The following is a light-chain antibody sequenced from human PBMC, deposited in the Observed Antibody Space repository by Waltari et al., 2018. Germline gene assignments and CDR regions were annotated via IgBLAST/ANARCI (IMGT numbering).Light chain of an antibody. CDR2: ATS. J-gene: IGKJ1*01. Sequence: AIRMTQSPSSLSASTGDRVTITCRASQAISSYLAWYQQKPGKAPEFLIYATSTLQSGVPSRFSGSGFGTDFTLTINCLQSEDFATYYCQQYYNYPWTFGQGTKVEIK. CDR1: QAISSY. V-gene: IGKV1-8*01. CDR3: QQYYNYPWT.